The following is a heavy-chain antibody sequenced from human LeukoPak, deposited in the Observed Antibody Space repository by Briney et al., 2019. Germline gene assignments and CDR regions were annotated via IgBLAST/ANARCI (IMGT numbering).Heavy chain of an antibody. CDR1: GYRYSDYW. V-gene: IGHV5-51*01. D-gene: IGHD6-19*01. Sequence: GESLKISCKGSGYRYSDYWIGWVRQMPGKGLEWMGIIYGGDSETRYSPSLQGQVTISADKSINTAYLQWSSLKASDYAMYYCARTTTYSSGWYGAYWGQGTLVTVSS. CDR2: IYGGDSET. CDR3: ARTTTYSSGWYGAY. J-gene: IGHJ4*02.